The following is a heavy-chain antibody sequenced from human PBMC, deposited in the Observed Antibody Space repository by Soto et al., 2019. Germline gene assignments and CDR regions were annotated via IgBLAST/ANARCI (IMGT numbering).Heavy chain of an antibody. CDR1: GYTFTSYG. Sequence: ASVKVSCKASGYTFTSYGISWVRQAPGQGLEWMGWISAYNGNTNYAQKLQGRVTMTTDTSTSTAYVELRSLRSDDTAVYYCARDFDNSSGYYGPVDVWGQGTTVTVSS. CDR2: ISAYNGNT. CDR3: ARDFDNSSGYYGPVDV. V-gene: IGHV1-18*04. J-gene: IGHJ6*02. D-gene: IGHD3-22*01.